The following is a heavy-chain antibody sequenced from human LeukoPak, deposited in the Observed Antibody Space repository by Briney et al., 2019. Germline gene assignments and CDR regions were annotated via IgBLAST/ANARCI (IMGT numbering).Heavy chain of an antibody. V-gene: IGHV1-18*01. J-gene: IGHJ4*02. CDR1: NYTFTDYG. Sequence: ASVKVSCKASNYTFTDYGINWVRQAPGQGLEWVGWVSAFNGHTIYAQKFQGRITMTTDTSTSTAHMELRSLTSDDTAVYYCARALAVTGRGPRDFDFWGQGTLVTVSS. D-gene: IGHD6-19*01. CDR3: ARALAVTGRGPRDFDF. CDR2: VSAFNGHT.